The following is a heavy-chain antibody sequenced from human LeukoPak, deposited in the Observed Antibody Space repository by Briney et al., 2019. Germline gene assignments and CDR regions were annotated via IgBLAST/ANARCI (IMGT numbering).Heavy chain of an antibody. Sequence: SETLSLTCAVYGGSFSGYYWSWIRQPPGKGLEWIGEINHSGSTTYNPSLESRVTMSLDTSKNHFSLKLRSVTAADTAVYYCARDSGTTGEVKFDPWGQGTLVTVSS. J-gene: IGHJ5*02. CDR1: GGSFSGYY. CDR2: INHSGST. V-gene: IGHV4-34*01. CDR3: ARDSGTTGEVKFDP. D-gene: IGHD1-7*01.